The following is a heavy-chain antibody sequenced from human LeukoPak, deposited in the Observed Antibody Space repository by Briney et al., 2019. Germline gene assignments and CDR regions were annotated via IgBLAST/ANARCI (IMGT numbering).Heavy chain of an antibody. CDR1: GYTFSTYG. D-gene: IGHD3-10*01. Sequence: APVKVSCKPAGYTFSTYGISCVRQAPGQGLEWMGWISAYNGNTNYRQKLQGRVTMTTDTSTSTAYMDLRSLRSDDTAIYYCARDSRYCSGTYYHDSPDYWGQGTLVTVSS. J-gene: IGHJ4*02. V-gene: IGHV1-18*01. CDR3: ARDSRYCSGTYYHDSPDY. CDR2: ISAYNGNT.